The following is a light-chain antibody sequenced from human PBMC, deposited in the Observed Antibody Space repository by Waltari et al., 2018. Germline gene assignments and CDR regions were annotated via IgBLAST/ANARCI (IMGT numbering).Light chain of an antibody. CDR2: EVD. Sequence: QSALTQPPSASGSPGQTVIISCTGPSSAIGAYKYVSWYQQIPGRAPALIIYEVDRRPPGVPDRFSGSKSGNTASLTVSGLQTEDEGDYYCSSYAGSNKLIFGGVTKLTVL. CDR3: SSYAGSNKLI. J-gene: IGLJ2*01. V-gene: IGLV2-8*01. CDR1: SSAIGAYKY.